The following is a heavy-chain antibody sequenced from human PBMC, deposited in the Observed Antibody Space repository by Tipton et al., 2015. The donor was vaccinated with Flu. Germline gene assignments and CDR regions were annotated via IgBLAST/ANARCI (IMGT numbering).Heavy chain of an antibody. CDR1: GYSISSGYY. J-gene: IGHJ4*02. Sequence: TLSLTCTVSGYSISSGYYWGWIRQPPGKGLEWIGSIYHSGSTYYNSSLKSRVTISVDTSKNQFSLKLSSVTAADTAVYYCAREGVQGAHAYLLYWGQGTLVTVSS. CDR2: IYHSGST. V-gene: IGHV4-38-2*02. D-gene: IGHD3-10*01. CDR3: AREGVQGAHAYLLY.